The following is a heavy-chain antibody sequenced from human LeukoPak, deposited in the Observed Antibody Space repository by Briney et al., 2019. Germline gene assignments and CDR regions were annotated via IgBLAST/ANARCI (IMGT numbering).Heavy chain of an antibody. J-gene: IGHJ4*02. D-gene: IGHD1-14*01. CDR1: GFTFSCYW. V-gene: IGHV3-7*01. Sequence: PGGSLRLSCAASGFTFSCYWMSWVRQAPGKGLEWVANIKQDGSEKYYVDSVKGRFTISRDNAKNSLYLQMNSLRAEDTAVYYCAREGPSELDYWGQGTLVTVSS. CDR3: AREGPSELDY. CDR2: IKQDGSEK.